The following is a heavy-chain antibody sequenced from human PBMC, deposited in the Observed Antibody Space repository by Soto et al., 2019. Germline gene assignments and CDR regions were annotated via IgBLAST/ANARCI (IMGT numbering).Heavy chain of an antibody. V-gene: IGHV3-23*01. D-gene: IGHD3-22*01. CDR2: ISGSGGST. CDR3: AKARITMIVVVTDHLFDY. J-gene: IGHJ4*02. Sequence: GESLKISCAASGFTFSSYAMSWVRQAPGKGLEWVSAISGSGGSTYYADSVEGRFTISRDNSKNTLYLQMNSLRAEDTAIYYCAKARITMIVVVTDHLFDYWGQGTLVTVSS. CDR1: GFTFSSYA.